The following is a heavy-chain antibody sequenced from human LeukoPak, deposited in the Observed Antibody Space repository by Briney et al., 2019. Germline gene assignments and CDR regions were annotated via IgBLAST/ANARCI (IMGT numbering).Heavy chain of an antibody. CDR1: GGTFSSYY. J-gene: IGHJ4*02. CDR2: IFYSGTT. V-gene: IGHV4-59*01. D-gene: IGHD7-27*01. Sequence: SETLSLTCTVSGGTFSSYYWSWIRQSPGKGLEWIGYIFYSGTTNYNPSLKSRVTISIDTSKNQFSLKLSSVTAADTAVYYCASRKLGNDYWGQGTLVTVSS. CDR3: ASRKLGNDY.